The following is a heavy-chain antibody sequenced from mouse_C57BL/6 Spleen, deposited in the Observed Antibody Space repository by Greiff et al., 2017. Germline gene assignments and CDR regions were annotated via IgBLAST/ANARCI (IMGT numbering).Heavy chain of an antibody. V-gene: IGHV1-76*01. CDR3: ARSPLYYGNYYAMDY. CDR1: GYTFTDYY. CDR2: IYPGSGNT. Sequence: SGAELVRPGASVKLSCKASGYTFTDYYINWVKQRPGQGLEWIARIYPGSGNTYYNEKFKGKATLTAEKSSSTAYMQLSSLTSEDSAVYFCARSPLYYGNYYAMDYWGQGTSVTVSS. J-gene: IGHJ4*01. D-gene: IGHD2-1*01.